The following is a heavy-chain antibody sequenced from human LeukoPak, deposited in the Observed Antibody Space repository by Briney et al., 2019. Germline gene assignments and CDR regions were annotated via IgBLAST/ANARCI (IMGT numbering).Heavy chain of an antibody. D-gene: IGHD7-27*01. Sequence: GGSLRLSCAASGFTFSSYWMSWVRQAPGRGLEWVSNIRGDSSDKCYGDSVKGRFTISRDNAKNSLYLQMDSLRAEDTAFYYCARDVNWGFDYWGQGAQVTVSS. J-gene: IGHJ4*02. CDR3: ARDVNWGFDY. CDR1: GFTFSSYW. CDR2: IRGDSSDK. V-gene: IGHV3-7*01.